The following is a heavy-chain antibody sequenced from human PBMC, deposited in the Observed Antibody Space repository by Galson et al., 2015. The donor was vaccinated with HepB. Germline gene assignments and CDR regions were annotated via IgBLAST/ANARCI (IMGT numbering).Heavy chain of an antibody. J-gene: IGHJ4*02. CDR3: AIRTGQWLVQEHCAF. CDR1: GFTFSSYA. V-gene: IGHV3-23*01. Sequence: SLRLSCAASGFTFSSYAMTWVRQAPGRGLEWVSTISSTGGTTYYADSMKGRFTISRDNSKNTLYLQMNSLRAEDTAVYYCAIRTGQWLVQEHCAFWGQGTLVTVSS. D-gene: IGHD6-19*01. CDR2: ISSTGGTT.